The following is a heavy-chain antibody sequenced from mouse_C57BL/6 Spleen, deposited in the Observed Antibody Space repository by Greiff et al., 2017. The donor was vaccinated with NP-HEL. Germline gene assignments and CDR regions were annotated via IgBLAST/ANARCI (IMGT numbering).Heavy chain of an antibody. J-gene: IGHJ2*01. Sequence: QVQLQQPGAELVMPGASVKLSCKASGYTFTSYWMHWVKQRPGQGLEWIGEIDPSDSYTNYNQKFKGKSTLTVDKSSSTAYMQLSSLTSEESAVYYCSRGGVTTGNFDYWGQGTTLTVSS. CDR2: IDPSDSYT. CDR1: GYTFTSYW. V-gene: IGHV1-69*01. CDR3: SRGGVTTGNFDY. D-gene: IGHD2-2*01.